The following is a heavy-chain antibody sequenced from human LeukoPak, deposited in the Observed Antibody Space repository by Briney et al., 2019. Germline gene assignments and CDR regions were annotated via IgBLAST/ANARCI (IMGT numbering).Heavy chain of an antibody. V-gene: IGHV4-59*01. CDR2: IYYSGST. D-gene: IGHD6-19*01. CDR1: GGSISTYY. J-gene: IGHJ4*02. Sequence: SGTLSLTCTVSGGSISTYYWSWIRQPPGKGLEWIGYIYYSGSTNYNPSLKSRVTMSVDTSKNQFSLKLRSVTAADTAIYYCARDAPSSSHFDYWGQGTLVTVSS. CDR3: ARDAPSSSHFDY.